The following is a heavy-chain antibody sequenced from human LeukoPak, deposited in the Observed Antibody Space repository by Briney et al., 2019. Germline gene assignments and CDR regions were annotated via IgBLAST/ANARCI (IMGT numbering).Heavy chain of an antibody. Sequence: GGSLRLSCAASGFTFSSYSMNWVRQAPGKGLEWVSSISSSSSYIYYVDSVKGRFTISRDNAKNSLYLQMNSLRAEDTAVYYCAREAYGSGYYYYYYGMDVWGQGTTVTVSS. D-gene: IGHD3-10*01. CDR1: GFTFSSYS. J-gene: IGHJ6*02. CDR3: AREAYGSGYYYYYYGMDV. CDR2: ISSSSSYI. V-gene: IGHV3-21*01.